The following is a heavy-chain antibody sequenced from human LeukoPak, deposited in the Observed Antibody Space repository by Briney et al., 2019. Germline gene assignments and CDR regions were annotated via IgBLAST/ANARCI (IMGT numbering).Heavy chain of an antibody. CDR1: GFTFSSYW. Sequence: GGSLRLSCAASGFTFSSYWMSWVRQAPGKGLEWVANIKQDGSEKYYVDSVKGRFTISRDNAKNSLYLQMNSLRAEDTAVYYCAREFGELLYRSYYYYYGMDVWGQGTTVTVSS. V-gene: IGHV3-7*01. CDR2: IKQDGSEK. J-gene: IGHJ6*02. D-gene: IGHD3-10*01. CDR3: AREFGELLYRSYYYYYGMDV.